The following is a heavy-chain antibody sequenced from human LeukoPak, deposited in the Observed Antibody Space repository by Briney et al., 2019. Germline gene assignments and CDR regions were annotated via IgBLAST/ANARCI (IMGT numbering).Heavy chain of an antibody. J-gene: IGHJ4*02. CDR3: ARDLNSYQLRPDY. Sequence: PGGSLRLSCAASGFTFRSYGMHWVRQAPDKGLEWVAYIRHDGSNQYYADSVKGRFTISRDNAKNTLYLQMNSLRAEDTAVYYCARDLNSYQLRPDYWGQGTLVTVSS. V-gene: IGHV3-30*02. CDR1: GFTFRSYG. D-gene: IGHD2-2*01. CDR2: IRHDGSNQ.